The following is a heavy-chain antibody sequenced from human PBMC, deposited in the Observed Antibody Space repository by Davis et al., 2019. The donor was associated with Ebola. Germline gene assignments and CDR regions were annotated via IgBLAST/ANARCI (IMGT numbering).Heavy chain of an antibody. CDR1: GFTFPSYS. CDR2: TAGGGYT. D-gene: IGHD3-16*01. CDR3: AKEGQVGGHSHFDS. Sequence: PGGSLRLSCKTSGFTFPSYSMAWVRQAPGKGLEWVSTTAGGGYTYYADSMKGRFTASRDNPKNTLYLQMNNLRGEDTAVYYCAKEGQVGGHSHFDSWGQGTLVTVSS. J-gene: IGHJ4*02. V-gene: IGHV3-23*01.